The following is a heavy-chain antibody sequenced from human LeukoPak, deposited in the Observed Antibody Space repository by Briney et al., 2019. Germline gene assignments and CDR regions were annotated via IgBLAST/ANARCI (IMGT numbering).Heavy chain of an antibody. V-gene: IGHV3-21*01. D-gene: IGHD2-15*01. CDR2: ISSSSSYI. J-gene: IGHJ3*02. Sequence: GGSLRLSCAASGFTFSSYSMNWVRQAPGKGLEWVSSISSSSSYIYYADSVKGRFTISRDNAKNSLYLQMNSLRAEDTAVYYCASSGGSRASDIWGQGTMVTVSS. CDR1: GFTFSSYS. CDR3: ASSGGSRASDI.